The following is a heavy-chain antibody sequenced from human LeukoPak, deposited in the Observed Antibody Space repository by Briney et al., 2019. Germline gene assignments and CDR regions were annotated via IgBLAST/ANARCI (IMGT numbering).Heavy chain of an antibody. D-gene: IGHD3/OR15-3a*01. Sequence: PSETLSLTCAVYGGSLSGYYWSWIRQPPGKGLEWIGEINHRGTTKYNPSLKSRLTISVDTSKNQFSLKLSSVTAADTAVYYCARQTGSGLFTLPGGQGTLVTVSS. J-gene: IGHJ4*02. CDR1: GGSLSGYY. CDR3: ARQTGSGLFTLP. V-gene: IGHV4-34*01. CDR2: INHRGTT.